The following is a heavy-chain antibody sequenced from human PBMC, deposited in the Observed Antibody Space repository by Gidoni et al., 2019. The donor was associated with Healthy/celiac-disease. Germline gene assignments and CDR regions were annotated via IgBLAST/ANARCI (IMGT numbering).Heavy chain of an antibody. V-gene: IGHV4-59*01. CDR3: ARVSSSSSWYSQEFDY. CDR1: CGSLSSYY. J-gene: IGHJ4*02. Sequence: QVQLQESGPGLVTPSQTLSLTCTVSCGSLSSYYWSWIRQPPGKGLEWIGYIYYSGSTNYNPSLKSRVTISVDTSKNQFSLKLSSVTAADTAVYYCARVSSSSSWYSQEFDYWGQGTLVTVSS. D-gene: IGHD6-13*01. CDR2: IYYSGST.